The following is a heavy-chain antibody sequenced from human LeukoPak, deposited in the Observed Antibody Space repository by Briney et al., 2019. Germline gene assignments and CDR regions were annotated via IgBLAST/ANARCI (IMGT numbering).Heavy chain of an antibody. CDR2: ISSSSSYI. D-gene: IGHD2-2*01. Sequence: PGGSLRLSCAASGFTFSSYSMNWVRQAPGKGLEWVSSISSSSSYIYYADSVKGRFTISRDNAKNSLYLQMNSLRAEDTAVYYCARDLGNCSSTSCYWWPDAFDIWGQGTMVTVSS. CDR3: ARDLGNCSSTSCYWWPDAFDI. CDR1: GFTFSSYS. V-gene: IGHV3-21*01. J-gene: IGHJ3*02.